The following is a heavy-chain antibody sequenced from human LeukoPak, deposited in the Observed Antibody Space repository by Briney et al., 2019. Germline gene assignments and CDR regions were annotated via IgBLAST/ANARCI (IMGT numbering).Heavy chain of an antibody. Sequence: PGRSLRLSCAASGLTFSSYGMHWVRQAPGKGLEWVAVISYDGSNKYYADSVKGRFTISRDNSKNTLYLQMNSLRAEDTAVYYCAKLTGFRHSSSFDDYWGQGTLVTVSS. CDR3: AKLTGFRHSSSFDDY. J-gene: IGHJ4*02. CDR2: ISYDGSNK. CDR1: GLTFSSYG. V-gene: IGHV3-30*18. D-gene: IGHD6-13*01.